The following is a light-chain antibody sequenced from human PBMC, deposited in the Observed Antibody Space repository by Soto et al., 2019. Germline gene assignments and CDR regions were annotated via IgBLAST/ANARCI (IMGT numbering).Light chain of an antibody. CDR2: AAS. CDR3: QQLNNYPYT. Sequence: DIQMTQSPSSLSASVRDRVIITCRASQAISSYLGWYQQKPGKAPKLLIYAASTLQSGVPSRFSGSGSETEFTLTISSLQPEDFATYYCQQLNNYPYTFGLGTKLEI. J-gene: IGKJ2*01. CDR1: QAISSY. V-gene: IGKV1-9*01.